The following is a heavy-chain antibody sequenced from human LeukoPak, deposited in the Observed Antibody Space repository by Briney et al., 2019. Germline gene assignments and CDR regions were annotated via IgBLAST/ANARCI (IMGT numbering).Heavy chain of an antibody. Sequence: GESLKISCKGSGYSFTSYWIGWVRHMPGKGLEWMGIIYPGDSDTRYSPSFQGQVTISADKSISTAYLQWSSLKASDTAMYYCARHTTYYYDSSGYYYGYYFDYWGQGTLVTVSS. D-gene: IGHD3-22*01. J-gene: IGHJ4*02. V-gene: IGHV5-51*01. CDR1: GYSFTSYW. CDR2: IYPGDSDT. CDR3: ARHTTYYYDSSGYYYGYYFDY.